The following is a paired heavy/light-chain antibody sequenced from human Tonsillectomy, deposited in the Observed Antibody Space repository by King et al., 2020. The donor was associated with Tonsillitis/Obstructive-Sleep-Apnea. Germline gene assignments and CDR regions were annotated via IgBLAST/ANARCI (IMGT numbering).Light chain of an antibody. CDR3: QSYDSSNVV. CDR1: SGSIASNY. CDR2: EDN. V-gene: IGLV6-57*01. J-gene: IGLJ2*01. Sequence: NFMLTQPHSVSESPGKTVTISCTRSSGSIASNYVQWYQQRPGSAPTTVIYEDNQRPSGVPDRFSGSIDSSSNSASLTISGLKTEDEADYYCQSYDSSNVVFGGGTKLTVL.
Heavy chain of an antibody. CDR1: GGTFSSYA. J-gene: IGHJ6*03. Sequence: QVQLVQSGAEVKKPGSSVKVSCKASGGTFSSYAISWVRQAPGQGLEWMGGIIPIFGTANYAQKFQGRVTITADESTSTAYMELSSLRSEDTAVYYCARDPVPAAIQEGYYYYYMDVWGKGTTVTVSS. V-gene: IGHV1-69*01. CDR3: ARDPVPAAIQEGYYYYYMDV. D-gene: IGHD2-2*02. CDR2: IIPIFGTA.